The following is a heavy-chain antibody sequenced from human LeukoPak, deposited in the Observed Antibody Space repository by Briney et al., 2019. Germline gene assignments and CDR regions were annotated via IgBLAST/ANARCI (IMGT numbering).Heavy chain of an antibody. D-gene: IGHD3-10*01. CDR2: FYSSGST. V-gene: IGHV4-61*02. J-gene: IGHJ5*02. CDR3: ARHYGSGLDWFDP. CDR1: GGSITSDSSY. Sequence: PSQTLSLTCTVSGGSITSDSSYWSWIRQPAGKGLEWIGRFYSSGSTNYNPSLKSRVTISVDTSKNQLSLKLSSVTAADTAMYYCARHYGSGLDWFDPWGQGTLVTVSS.